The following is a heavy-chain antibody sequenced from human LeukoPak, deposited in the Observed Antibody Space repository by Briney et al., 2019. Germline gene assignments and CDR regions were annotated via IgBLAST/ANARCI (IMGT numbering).Heavy chain of an antibody. J-gene: IGHJ3*02. Sequence: PSETLSLTCAVYGGSFSGYYWSWIRQPPGKGLEWIGEINHSGSTNYNPSLKSRATISVDTSKNQFSLKLSSVTAADTAVYYCARGGYSYGSRPNDAFDIWGQGTMVTVSS. V-gene: IGHV4-34*01. CDR3: ARGGYSYGSRPNDAFDI. CDR1: GGSFSGYY. D-gene: IGHD5-18*01. CDR2: INHSGST.